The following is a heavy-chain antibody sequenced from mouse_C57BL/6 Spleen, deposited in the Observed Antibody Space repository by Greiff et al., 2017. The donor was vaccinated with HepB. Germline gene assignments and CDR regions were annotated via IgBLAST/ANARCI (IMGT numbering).Heavy chain of an antibody. CDR3: TVYSNLAWFAY. CDR2: IDPEDGDT. V-gene: IGHV14-1*01. CDR1: GFNIKDYY. J-gene: IGHJ3*01. Sequence: VQLQQSGAELVRPGASVKLSCTASGFNIKDYYMHWVKQRPEQGLEWIGRIDPEDGDTEYAPKFQGKATMTADTSSNTAYLQLSSLTSEDTAVYYCTVYSNLAWFAYWGQGTLVTVSA. D-gene: IGHD2-5*01.